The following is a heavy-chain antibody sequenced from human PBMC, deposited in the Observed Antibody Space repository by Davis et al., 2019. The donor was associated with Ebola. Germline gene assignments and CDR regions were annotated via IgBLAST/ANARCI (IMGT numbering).Heavy chain of an antibody. CDR1: GLTFSDYA. CDR3: ARGQRLSEY. CDR2: IWYDGSNK. Sequence: GESLKISCAASGLTFSDYAMHWVRQAPGKGLEWVIVIWYDGSNKYSADSVKGRFTISRDNSKNTVHLQMNSLRAEDTAIYYCARGQRLSEYWGQGTPVTVSS. J-gene: IGHJ4*02. V-gene: IGHV3-33*01.